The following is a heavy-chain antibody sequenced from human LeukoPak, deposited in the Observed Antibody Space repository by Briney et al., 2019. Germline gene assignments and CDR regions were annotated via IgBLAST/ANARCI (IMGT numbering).Heavy chain of an antibody. CDR2: IYHSGST. D-gene: IGHD2-15*01. CDR3: ARLNCSGGSCYSGYFDY. J-gene: IGHJ4*02. CDR1: GGSINIDNW. V-gene: IGHV4-4*02. Sequence: SGTLSLTCAVSGGSINIDNWWSWVRQPPGKGLEWIGEIYHSGSTNYNPSLKSRVTISVDKSKNQFSLNLSSVTAAGTAVYYCARLNCSGGSCYSGYFDYWGQGTLVTVSS.